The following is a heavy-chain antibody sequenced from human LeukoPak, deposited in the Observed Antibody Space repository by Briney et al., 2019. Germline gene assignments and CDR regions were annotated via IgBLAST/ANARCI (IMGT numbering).Heavy chain of an antibody. CDR1: GFTLSSYA. V-gene: IGHV3-23*01. CDR3: ARHDSFIPY. J-gene: IGHJ4*02. D-gene: IGHD3-16*02. Sequence: GGSLRLSCAASGFTLSSYAMSWVRQAPGKGLEWVSGISDSGGSTYYADSVKGRCTISRDNSKNTVSLQMNNLRAEDTAVYFCARHDSFIPYWGQGTLVTVTS. CDR2: ISDSGGST.